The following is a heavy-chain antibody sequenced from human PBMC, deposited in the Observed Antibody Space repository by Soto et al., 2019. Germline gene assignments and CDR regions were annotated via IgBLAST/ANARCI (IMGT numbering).Heavy chain of an antibody. D-gene: IGHD5-12*01. J-gene: IGHJ5*02. V-gene: IGHV3-48*01. CDR2: ISSSSSTI. Sequence: GGSLRLSCAASGFTFSTYSMNWVRQAPGKGLEWVSYISSSSSTIYYTDSVKGRFTISSDNTKNTLYLQMNSLRAEDTAVYYCAKSLFLVSSGHRWFPFVPCGQVSRATV. CDR3: AKSLFLVSSGHRWFPFVP. CDR1: GFTFSTYS.